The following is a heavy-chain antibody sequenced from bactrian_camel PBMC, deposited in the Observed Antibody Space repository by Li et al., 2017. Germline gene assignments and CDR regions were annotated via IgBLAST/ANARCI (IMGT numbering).Heavy chain of an antibody. J-gene: IGHJ4*01. CDR3: AAKPLCYITDSVRSLSSSTYAY. Sequence: VQLVESGGGSVQAGGSLRLSCAASGSTWTIYCMGWFRQAPGKEREGVAQINRGTGLHSKTSYADSVKGRFTISGDSAKNMLYLQMNTLEPEDTAMYYCAAKPLCYITDSVRSLSSSTYAYWGQGTQVTVS. V-gene: IGHV3S54*01. CDR1: GSTWTIYC. D-gene: IGHD2*01. CDR2: INRGTGLHSKT.